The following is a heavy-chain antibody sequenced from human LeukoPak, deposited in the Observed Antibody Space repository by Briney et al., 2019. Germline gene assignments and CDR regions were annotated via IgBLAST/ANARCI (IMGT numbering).Heavy chain of an antibody. CDR2: IYYSGST. Sequence: SQTLSLTCTVSGGSISSGGYYWSWIRQHPGKGLERIGYIYYSGSTYYNPSLKSRVTISVDTSKNQFSLKLSSVTAADTAVYYRARVVRGAAGYWGQGTLVTVSS. D-gene: IGHD3-10*01. CDR3: ARVVRGAAGY. CDR1: GGSISSGGYY. V-gene: IGHV4-31*03. J-gene: IGHJ4*02.